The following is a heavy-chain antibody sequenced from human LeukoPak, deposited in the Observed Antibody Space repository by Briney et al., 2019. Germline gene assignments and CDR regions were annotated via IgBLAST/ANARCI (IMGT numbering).Heavy chain of an antibody. CDR3: ARGIGVADYDAFDI. Sequence: SQTLSLTCAVSGDSVSSNSAAWNWIRQSPSRGLEWLGRTYYRSKWYNDYAVSVKSRITINPDTSKNQFSLQLNSVTPADTAVYYCARGIGVADYDAFDIWGQGTMVTVSS. CDR1: GDSVSSNSAA. V-gene: IGHV6-1*01. J-gene: IGHJ3*02. CDR2: TYYRSKWYN. D-gene: IGHD6-19*01.